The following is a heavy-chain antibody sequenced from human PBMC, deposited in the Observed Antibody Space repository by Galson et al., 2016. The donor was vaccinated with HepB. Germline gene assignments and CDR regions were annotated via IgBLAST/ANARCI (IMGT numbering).Heavy chain of an antibody. V-gene: IGHV1-18*04. D-gene: IGHD3-10*01. Sequence: SVKVSCKASGYTFTNYGISWVRQAPGPGLEWMGWISVYKGDRNTNYAQKFKGRVTMTIDTSTSTAYMELRSLRSDDTAVYYCARDSRRDYFSGSSAFDYWGQGTLVTVSS. CDR3: ARDSRRDYFSGSSAFDY. CDR1: GYTFTNYG. CDR2: ISVYKGDRNT. J-gene: IGHJ4*02.